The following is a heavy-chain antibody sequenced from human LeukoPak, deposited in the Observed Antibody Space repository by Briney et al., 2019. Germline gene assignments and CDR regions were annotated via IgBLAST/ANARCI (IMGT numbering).Heavy chain of an antibody. CDR3: ARESHSGWYKYYYYYYGMDV. Sequence: GGSLRLSCAASGFTFSSYGMHWVRQAPGKGLEWVAVIWYDGSNKYYADSVKGRFTISRDNPKNTLYLQMNSLRAEDTAVYYCARESHSGWYKYYYYYYGMDVWGQGTTVTVSS. CDR2: IWYDGSNK. CDR1: GFTFSSYG. D-gene: IGHD6-19*01. V-gene: IGHV3-33*01. J-gene: IGHJ6*02.